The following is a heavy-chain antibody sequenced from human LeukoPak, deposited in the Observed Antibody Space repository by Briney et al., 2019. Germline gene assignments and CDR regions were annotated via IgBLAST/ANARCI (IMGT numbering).Heavy chain of an antibody. D-gene: IGHD3-10*01. CDR3: ARDGSGSTGYNWFDP. CDR1: GYTFTGYY. CDR2: INPNSGGT. Sequence: ASVKVPCKASGYTFTGYYMHWVRQAPGQGLEWMGWINPNSGGTNYAQKFQGRVTMTRDTSISTAYMELSRLRSDDTAVYYCARDGSGSTGYNWFDPWGQGTLVSVSA. V-gene: IGHV1-2*02. J-gene: IGHJ5*02.